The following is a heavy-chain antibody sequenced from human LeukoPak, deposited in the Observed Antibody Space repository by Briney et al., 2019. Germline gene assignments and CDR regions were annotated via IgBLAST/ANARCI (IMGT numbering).Heavy chain of an antibody. Sequence: GGSLRLSCSASGFTFSSYSMNWVRQAPGKGLEWVANIKQDGSERYYVDSVKGRFTISRDNAKNSLYLQMNSLRAEDTAVYYCASAVREQQPWGQGTLVTVSS. J-gene: IGHJ1*01. CDR3: ASAVREQQP. V-gene: IGHV3-7*01. CDR2: IKQDGSER. CDR1: GFTFSSYS. D-gene: IGHD1-26*01.